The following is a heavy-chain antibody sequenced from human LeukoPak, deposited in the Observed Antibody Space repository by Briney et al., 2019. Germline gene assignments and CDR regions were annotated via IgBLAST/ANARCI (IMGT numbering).Heavy chain of an antibody. Sequence: GGSLRLSCAASGFTFSGYAMSWVRQAPGKGLEWVSSIGGSGGSTYYADSVKGRFTISRDNSKNTLDLQMNSRRAEDTAVYYCAKVETAAAATLRGFDYWGQGTLVTVSS. CDR1: GFTFSGYA. CDR2: IGGSGGST. D-gene: IGHD6-13*01. V-gene: IGHV3-23*01. CDR3: AKVETAAAATLRGFDY. J-gene: IGHJ4*02.